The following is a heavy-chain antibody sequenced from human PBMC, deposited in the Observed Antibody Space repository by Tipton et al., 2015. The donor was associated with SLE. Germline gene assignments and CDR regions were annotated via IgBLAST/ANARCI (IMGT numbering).Heavy chain of an antibody. V-gene: IGHV4-59*08. Sequence: LRLSCTVSGGSISPFFWAWIRQPPGKGLEWIGYIYYSGTTIFSPSFNSRATMSVDTSRNQFSLTLSSLTAADTAVYYCARRTLATVLDVWGHGTLVAVS. CDR1: GGSISPFF. CDR3: ARRTLATVLDV. CDR2: IYYSGTT. D-gene: IGHD1-14*01. J-gene: IGHJ3*01.